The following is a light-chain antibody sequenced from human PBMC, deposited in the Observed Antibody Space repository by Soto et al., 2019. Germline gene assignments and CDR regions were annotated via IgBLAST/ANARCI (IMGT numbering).Light chain of an antibody. CDR1: SSYVGSYNY. V-gene: IGLV2-14*01. CDR3: SSYTSXSTL. CDR2: EVS. Sequence: SVLTQPASVSWSPGQSITISCTGTSSYVGSYNYVSWYQQHPGKDPKLMIYEVSDRPSGISSRFSGSKSGNTASLTISGLQTEDEADYYRSSYTSXSTLVGTGIKVXV. J-gene: IGLJ1*01.